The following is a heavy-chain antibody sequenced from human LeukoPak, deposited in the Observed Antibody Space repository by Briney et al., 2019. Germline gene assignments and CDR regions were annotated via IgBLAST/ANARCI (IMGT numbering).Heavy chain of an antibody. V-gene: IGHV4-34*01. CDR1: GGSFSGYY. CDR3: ARWGPIVVVPAAIHYMDV. D-gene: IGHD2-2*02. Sequence: SETLSLTCAVYGGSFSGYYWSWIRQPPGKGLEWTGEINHSGSTNYNPSLKSRVTISVDTSKNQFSLKLSSVTAADTAVYYCARWGPIVVVPAAIHYMDVWGKGTTVTVSS. CDR2: INHSGST. J-gene: IGHJ6*03.